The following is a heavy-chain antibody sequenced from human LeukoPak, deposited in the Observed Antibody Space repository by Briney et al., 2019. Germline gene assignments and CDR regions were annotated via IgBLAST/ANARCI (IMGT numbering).Heavy chain of an antibody. CDR3: ARTYCSSTSCSSFFDP. V-gene: IGHV1-69*13. J-gene: IGHJ5*02. CDR1: GYTFTSYD. Sequence: SVKVSCKASGYTFTSYDISWVRQAPGQGLEWMGGIIPIFGTANSAQKFQGRVTITADESTSTAYMELSSLRSEDTAVYYCARTYCSSTSCSSFFDPWGQGTLVTVSS. D-gene: IGHD2-2*01. CDR2: IIPIFGTA.